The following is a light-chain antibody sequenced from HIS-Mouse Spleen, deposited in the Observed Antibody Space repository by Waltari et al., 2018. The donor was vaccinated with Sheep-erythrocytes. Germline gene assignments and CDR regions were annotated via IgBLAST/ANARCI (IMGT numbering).Light chain of an antibody. CDR2: KDR. CDR3: QSADSSGTYV. V-gene: IGLV3-25*03. Sequence: SYELTQPPSVSVSPGQTARITCSGDALPKQYPYWYQQKPGQAPVLVIYKDRERPSGIPERFSGSSSGTTVTLTISGVQAEDEADYYCQSADSSGTYVFGTGTKVTVL. CDR1: ALPKQY. J-gene: IGLJ1*01.